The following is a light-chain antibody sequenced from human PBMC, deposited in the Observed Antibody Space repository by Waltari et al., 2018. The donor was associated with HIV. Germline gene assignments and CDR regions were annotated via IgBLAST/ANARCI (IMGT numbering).Light chain of an antibody. CDR2: DVS. Sequence: QSALTQPASVSGSPGQSITISCTGTSSDVGGYNYVSWYQQHPGKAPKLMIYDVSNRTSGDSKRFSGSKSDNTASLTISGLQAEDEADYYCSSYTSSSTLYVFGTGTKVTVL. CDR1: SSDVGGYNY. V-gene: IGLV2-14*01. J-gene: IGLJ1*01. CDR3: SSYTSSSTLYV.